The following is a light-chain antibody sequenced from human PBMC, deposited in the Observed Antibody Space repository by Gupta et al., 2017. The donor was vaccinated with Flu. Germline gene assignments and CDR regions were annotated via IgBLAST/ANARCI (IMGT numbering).Light chain of an antibody. CDR1: NIEIKS. V-gene: IGLV3-21*02. CDR2: SAL. CDR3: HVWDPPPAPFV. J-gene: IGLJ2*01. Sequence: GQTAKITCGGNNIEIKSVHWYQQRHGQAPLLLFSSALLRPSALPARFSVSPSGPPAPLTISRLEAGDEADYYCHVWDPPPAPFVFGGGTKLTVL.